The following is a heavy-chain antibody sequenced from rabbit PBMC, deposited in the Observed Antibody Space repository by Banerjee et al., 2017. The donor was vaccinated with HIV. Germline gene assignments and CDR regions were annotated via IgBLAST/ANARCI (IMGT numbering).Heavy chain of an antibody. Sequence: QSLEESGGDLVKPEGSLTLTCTASGLSFSNNYYMCWVRQAPGKGLELIACIYTNSGSTWYASWVNGRFTISRSTSLNTVDLKMTSLTAADTATYFCARDTPGSGGNWDLWGPGTLVTVS. D-gene: IGHD1-1*01. CDR3: ARDTPGSGGNWDL. J-gene: IGHJ4*01. V-gene: IGHV1S43*01. CDR2: IYTNSGST. CDR1: GLSFSNNYY.